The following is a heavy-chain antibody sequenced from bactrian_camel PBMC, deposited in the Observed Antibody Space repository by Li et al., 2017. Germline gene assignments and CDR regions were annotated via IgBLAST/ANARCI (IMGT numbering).Heavy chain of an antibody. V-gene: IGHV3S1*01. CDR3: AAGSVVGGIY. Sequence: HVQLVESGGGSVQTGGSLRLSCAASGYTNTIHCMGWFRQAPGKEREGVAAIFTGGFSTEYGDSVKGRFTISQDNAKNTLYLQMNNLKTEDTAVYYCAAGSVVGGIYWGQGTQVTVS. D-gene: IGHD2*01. CDR1: GYTNTIHC. J-gene: IGHJ4*01. CDR2: IFTGGFST.